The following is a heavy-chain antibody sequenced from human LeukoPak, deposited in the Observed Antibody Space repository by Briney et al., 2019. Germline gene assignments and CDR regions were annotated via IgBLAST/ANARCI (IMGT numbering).Heavy chain of an antibody. J-gene: IGHJ4*02. D-gene: IGHD3-22*01. CDR2: MNPNSGNT. CDR3: ARARRRGTMIVVLRLDY. CDR1: GYTFTSYD. V-gene: IGHV1-8*01. Sequence: ASVKVSCKASGYTFTSYDINWVRQATGQGREWMGWMNPNSGNTGYAQKFQGRVTMTRNTSISTAYMELSSLRSEDTAVYYCARARRRGTMIVVLRLDYWGQGTLVTVSS.